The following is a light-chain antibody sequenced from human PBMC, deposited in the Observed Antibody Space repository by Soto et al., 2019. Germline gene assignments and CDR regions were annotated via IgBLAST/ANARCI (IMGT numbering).Light chain of an antibody. CDR3: QQRSNWPPMYT. V-gene: IGKV3-11*01. CDR1: QSVSSY. CDR2: DAS. Sequence: EIVLTQSPATLSLSPGERATLSCRASQSVSSYLAWYQQKPGQAPRLLIYDASNRATGIPARFSGSGSGTDFTLTISSLVPEDFAVYYCQQRSNWPPMYTFVQGTKLEIK. J-gene: IGKJ2*01.